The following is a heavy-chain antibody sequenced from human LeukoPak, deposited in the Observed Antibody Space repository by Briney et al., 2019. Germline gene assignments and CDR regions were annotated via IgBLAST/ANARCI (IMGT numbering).Heavy chain of an antibody. D-gene: IGHD5-18*01. CDR2: INRDGSST. CDR1: GIIFSNYW. CDR3: AGGGGYSYGSFDY. V-gene: IGHV3-74*01. Sequence: GGSLRLSCAASGIIFSNYWMHWVRQAPGKGLVWVSRINRDGSSTSYADSVKGRFTISRDNAKNTLYLQMNSLRAEDTAVYYCAGGGGYSYGSFDYWGQGTLVTVSS. J-gene: IGHJ4*02.